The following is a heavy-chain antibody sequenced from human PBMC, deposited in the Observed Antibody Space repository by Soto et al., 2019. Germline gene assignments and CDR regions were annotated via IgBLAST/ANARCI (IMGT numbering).Heavy chain of an antibody. D-gene: IGHD3-22*01. J-gene: IGHJ4*02. CDR2: IYYSGST. V-gene: IGHV4-61*01. CDR3: ARGSEGYYDSSGLAY. Sequence: SETLSLTCTVSGGSVSSGSYYWSWIRQPPGKGLEWIGYIYYSGSTNYNPSLKSRVTISVDTSKNQFSLKLSSVTAADTAVYYCARGSEGYYDSSGLAYWGQGTLVTVSS. CDR1: GGSVSSGSYY.